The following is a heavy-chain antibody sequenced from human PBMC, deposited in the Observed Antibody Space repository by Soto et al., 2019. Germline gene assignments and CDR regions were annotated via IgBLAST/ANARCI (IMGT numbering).Heavy chain of an antibody. CDR2: IYSGGST. CDR1: GFTVSSNY. D-gene: IGHD4-17*01. V-gene: IGHV3-53*04. Sequence: GGSLRLSCAASGFTVSSNYMSWVRQAPGKGLEWVSVIYSGGSTYYADSVKGRFTISRHNSKNTLYLQMNSLRAEDTAVYYCARATGNYHYYYMDVWGKGTTVTVSS. J-gene: IGHJ6*03. CDR3: ARATGNYHYYYMDV.